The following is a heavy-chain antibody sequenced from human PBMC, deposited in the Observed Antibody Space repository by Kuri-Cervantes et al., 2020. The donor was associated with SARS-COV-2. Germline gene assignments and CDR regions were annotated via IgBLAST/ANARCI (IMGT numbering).Heavy chain of an antibody. D-gene: IGHD1-1*01. CDR3: ARGYYYYYYYMDV. J-gene: IGHJ6*03. Sequence: SETLSLTCTVSGGSISSGDYYWSWIRQPAGKGLEWIGRIYTSGSTNYNPSLKSRVTMSVDTSKNQFSLKLSSVTAADTAVYYCARGYYYYYYYMDVWGKGTTVTVSS. CDR2: IYTSGST. V-gene: IGHV4-61*02. CDR1: GGSISSGDYY.